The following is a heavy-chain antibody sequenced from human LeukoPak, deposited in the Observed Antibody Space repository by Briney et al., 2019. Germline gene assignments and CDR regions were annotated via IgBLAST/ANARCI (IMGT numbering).Heavy chain of an antibody. D-gene: IGHD5-18*01. CDR2: INTNTGNP. J-gene: IGHJ3*02. CDR3: ARAWIQLWLRSDPDAFDI. Sequence: GASVKVSCKASGYTFTSYAMNWVRQATGQGLEWMGWINTNTGNPTYAQGFTGRFVFSLDTSVSTAYLQISSLKAEDTAVYYCARAWIQLWLRSDPDAFDIWGQGTMVTVSS. V-gene: IGHV7-4-1*02. CDR1: GYTFTSYA.